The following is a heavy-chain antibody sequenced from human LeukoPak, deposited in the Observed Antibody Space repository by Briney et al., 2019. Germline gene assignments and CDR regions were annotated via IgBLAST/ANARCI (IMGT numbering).Heavy chain of an antibody. J-gene: IGHJ6*02. CDR3: ARAVYYYGSGSVYYYYGMDV. Sequence: SVKVSCKASGGTFSSYAISWVRQAPGQGLEWMGGIIPIFGTANYAQKFQGRVTITADESTSTAYMELSSLRSEDTAVYYCARAVYYYGSGSVYYYYGMDVWGQGTTVTVSS. CDR1: GGTFSSYA. CDR2: IIPIFGTA. D-gene: IGHD3-10*01. V-gene: IGHV1-69*13.